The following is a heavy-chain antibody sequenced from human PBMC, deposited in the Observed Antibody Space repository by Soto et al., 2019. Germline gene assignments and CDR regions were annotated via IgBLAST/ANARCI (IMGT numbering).Heavy chain of an antibody. Sequence: ASVKVSCKASGYTFTSYGISWVRQAPGQGLEWMGWISAYNGNTNYAQKLQGGVTMTTDTSASTAYMELRSLRSDDTAVYYCARDPIAVAGTQGWFDPWGQGTLVTVSS. D-gene: IGHD6-19*01. V-gene: IGHV1-18*04. CDR3: ARDPIAVAGTQGWFDP. CDR1: GYTFTSYG. CDR2: ISAYNGNT. J-gene: IGHJ5*02.